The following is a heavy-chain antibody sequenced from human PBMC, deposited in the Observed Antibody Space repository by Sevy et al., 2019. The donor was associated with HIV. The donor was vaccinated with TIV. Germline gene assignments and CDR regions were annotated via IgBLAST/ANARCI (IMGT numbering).Heavy chain of an antibody. Sequence: ASVKVSCKASGYTLTGYYMHWVRQAPGQGLEWMGWINPNSGGTNYAQRFQGRVTMTRDTSISTAYMELSRLRSDDTAVYYCARSISAGNPDAFDIWGQGPMVTVSS. V-gene: IGHV1-2*02. CDR1: GYTLTGYY. D-gene: IGHD3-3*02. CDR2: INPNSGGT. CDR3: ARSISAGNPDAFDI. J-gene: IGHJ3*02.